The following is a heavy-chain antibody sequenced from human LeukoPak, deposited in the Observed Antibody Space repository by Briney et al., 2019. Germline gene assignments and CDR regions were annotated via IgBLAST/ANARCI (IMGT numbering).Heavy chain of an antibody. CDR3: VRDEFYNSGWFGPIFEK. J-gene: IGHJ4*02. V-gene: IGHV4-4*07. CDR1: SDPVSDYF. Sequence: SETLSLTCTVSSDPVSDYFWSWIWQPAGKGLEWIGRIYSSGSTNYNPSLQGRVSMSIDTAKSQFSLHLTTVTAADTAVYYCVRDEFYNSGWFGPIFEKWGQGTLVIVSS. CDR2: IYSSGST. D-gene: IGHD6-13*01.